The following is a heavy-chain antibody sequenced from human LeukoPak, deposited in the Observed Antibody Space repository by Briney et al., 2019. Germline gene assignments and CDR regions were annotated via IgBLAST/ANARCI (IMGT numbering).Heavy chain of an antibody. D-gene: IGHD3-10*01. J-gene: IGHJ4*02. CDR3: ARYGSGTSYITNYFDY. CDR1: GFTFSSYS. Sequence: GGSLRLSCAASGFTFSSYSMNWVRQAPGKGLEWVSYISSDSNTIYYADSVKGRFTISRDNAKNSLYLQMKSLRDEDTAVYYCARYGSGTSYITNYFDYWGQGTLVTVSS. V-gene: IGHV3-48*02. CDR2: ISSDSNTI.